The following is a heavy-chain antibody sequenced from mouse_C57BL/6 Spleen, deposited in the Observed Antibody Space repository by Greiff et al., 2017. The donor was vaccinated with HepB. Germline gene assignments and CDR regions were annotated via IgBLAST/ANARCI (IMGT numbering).Heavy chain of an antibody. J-gene: IGHJ4*01. CDR2: IYPGSGST. CDR1: GYTFTSYW. Sequence: VQLQQPGAELVKPGASVKMSCKASGYTFTSYWITWVKQRPGQGLEWIGDIYPGSGSTNYNEKFKSKATLTVDTSSSTAYMQLSSLTSEDSAVYYCARGRIYYDDDGYAMDYWGQGTSVTVSS. V-gene: IGHV1-55*01. D-gene: IGHD2-4*01. CDR3: ARGRIYYDDDGYAMDY.